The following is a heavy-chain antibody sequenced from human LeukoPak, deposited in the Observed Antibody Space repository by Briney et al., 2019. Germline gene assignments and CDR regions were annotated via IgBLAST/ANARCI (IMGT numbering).Heavy chain of an antibody. J-gene: IGHJ3*02. CDR1: GFTFSSYS. V-gene: IGHV3-21*01. D-gene: IGHD3-10*01. Sequence: TGGSLRLSCAASGFTFSSYSMNWVRQAPGKGLEWVSSISSSSSYIYYADSVKGRFTISRDNAKNSLYLQMNSLRAEDTAVYYCARDRGGLRRYDAFDIWGQGTMVTVSS. CDR3: ARDRGGLRRYDAFDI. CDR2: ISSSSSYI.